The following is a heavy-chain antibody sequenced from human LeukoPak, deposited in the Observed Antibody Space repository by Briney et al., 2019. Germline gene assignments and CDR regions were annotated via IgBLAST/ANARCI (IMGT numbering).Heavy chain of an antibody. CDR1: GFIFSDAW. CDR3: ARGFFDAFDI. D-gene: IGHD3-3*01. CDR2: ISSSSSYI. J-gene: IGHJ3*02. Sequence: GGSLRLSCAASGFIFSDAWMTWVRQAPGKGLEWVSSISSSSSYIYYADSVKGRFTISRDNAKNSLYLQMNSLRAEDTAVYYCARGFFDAFDIWGQGTMVTVSS. V-gene: IGHV3-21*01.